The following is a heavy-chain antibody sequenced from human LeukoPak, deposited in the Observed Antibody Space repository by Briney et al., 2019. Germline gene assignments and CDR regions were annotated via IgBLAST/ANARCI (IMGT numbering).Heavy chain of an antibody. Sequence: SETLSLTCTVSGGSISSYYWSWIRQPPGKGLEWIGYIYYSGSTNYNPSLKSRVTISVDTSKNQFSLKLSSVTAADTAVYYSARLGYCSSTSCYEGGVDYWGQGTLVTVSS. J-gene: IGHJ4*02. V-gene: IGHV4-59*08. CDR1: GGSISSYY. CDR3: ARLGYCSSTSCYEGGVDY. CDR2: IYYSGST. D-gene: IGHD2-2*01.